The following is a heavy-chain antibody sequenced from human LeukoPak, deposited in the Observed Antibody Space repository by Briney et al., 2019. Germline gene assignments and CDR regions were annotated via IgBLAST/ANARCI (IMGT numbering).Heavy chain of an antibody. V-gene: IGHV1-8*01. CDR2: TNPNSGNT. D-gene: IGHD2-15*01. Sequence: ASVKVSCKASGYTFTSYDINWVRQATGQGLEWMGWTNPNSGNTGYAQKFQGRVTMTRNTSISTAYMELSSLRSEDTAVYYCARGRYCSGGSCPGRYWGQGTLVTVSS. J-gene: IGHJ4*02. CDR1: GYTFTSYD. CDR3: ARGRYCSGGSCPGRY.